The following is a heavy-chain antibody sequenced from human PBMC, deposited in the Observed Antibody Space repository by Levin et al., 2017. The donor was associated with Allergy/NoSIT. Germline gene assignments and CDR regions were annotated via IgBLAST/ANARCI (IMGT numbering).Heavy chain of an antibody. CDR3: ATACTSSSCYSLYFHN. CDR1: RFSLNSYW. D-gene: IGHD2-2*02. V-gene: IGHV3-7*01. Sequence: QPGGSLRLSCTAPRFSLNSYWMNWVRQVPGTGLEWVASINQDGSARDYVDSVKGRFTISRDNANNSLYLQMNSLRAEDTAVYYCATACTSSSCYSLYFHNWGQGASVTVSS. J-gene: IGHJ1*01. CDR2: INQDGSAR.